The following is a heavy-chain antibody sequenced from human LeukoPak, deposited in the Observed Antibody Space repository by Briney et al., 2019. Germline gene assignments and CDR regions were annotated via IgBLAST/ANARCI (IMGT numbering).Heavy chain of an antibody. CDR2: IYYNGST. Sequence: SETLSLTCTVSGRSMSSYYWSWIRQPPGKGLEWIGYIYYNGSTNYNPSLKSRVTISVDPSKNQFSLKLSSVTAADTDVHYCARGGSRVRGVSAFHIWGQGTMVTVSS. V-gene: IGHV4-59*01. CDR3: ARGGSRVRGVSAFHI. J-gene: IGHJ3*02. D-gene: IGHD3-10*01. CDR1: GRSMSSYY.